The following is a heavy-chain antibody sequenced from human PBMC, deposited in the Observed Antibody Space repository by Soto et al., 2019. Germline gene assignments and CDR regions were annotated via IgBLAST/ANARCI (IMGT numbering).Heavy chain of an antibody. CDR1: GGSISSGGYY. J-gene: IGHJ4*02. D-gene: IGHD5-18*01. CDR2: IYYSVST. Sequence: SETLSLTCTVSGGSISSGGYYWSWIRQHPGKGLEWIGYIYYSVSTYYNPSLKSRVTISVDTSKNQFSLKLSSVTAADTAVYYCARVGGRGYSYGYTSRHFDYWGQGTLVTVSS. CDR3: ARVGGRGYSYGYTSRHFDY. V-gene: IGHV4-31*03.